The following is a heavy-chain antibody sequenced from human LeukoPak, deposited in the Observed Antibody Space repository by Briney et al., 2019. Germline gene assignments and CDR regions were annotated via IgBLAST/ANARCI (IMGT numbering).Heavy chain of an antibody. CDR2: INHSGST. D-gene: IGHD5-24*01. CDR3: ARHADGYNVDY. J-gene: IGHJ4*02. CDR1: GESFSGYY. Sequence: SETLSLTCAAYGESFSGYYWSWIRQPPGKGLEWIGEINHSGSTNYNPSLKSRVTISVDTSKNQFSLKLSSVTAADTAVYYCARHADGYNVDYWGQGTLVTVSS. V-gene: IGHV4-34*01.